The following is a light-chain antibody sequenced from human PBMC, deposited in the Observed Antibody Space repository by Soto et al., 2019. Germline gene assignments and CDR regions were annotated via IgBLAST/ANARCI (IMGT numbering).Light chain of an antibody. CDR3: SSYTTSNTGQIG. Sequence: QSVLTQPASVSGSPGQSITISCTGTSSDVGGYNYVSWYQQHPGKAPKFMIYDVSNRPSGVSNRFSGSKSGNTASLTISGLQAEDEADYYCSSYTTSNTGQIGFGTGTKVTVL. J-gene: IGLJ1*01. CDR1: SSDVGGYNY. CDR2: DVS. V-gene: IGLV2-14*01.